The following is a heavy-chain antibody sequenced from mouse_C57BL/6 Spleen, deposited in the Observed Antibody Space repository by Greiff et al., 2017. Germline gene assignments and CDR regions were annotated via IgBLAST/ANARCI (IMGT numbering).Heavy chain of an antibody. CDR3: ARYYGSSSYAMDY. V-gene: IGHV1-80*01. D-gene: IGHD1-1*01. CDR2: IYPGDGDT. CDR1: GYAFSSYW. Sequence: VKVVASGAELVKPGASVKISCKASGYAFSSYWMNWVKQRPGKGLEGIGQIYPGDGDTNYNGKFKGKATLTADKSSSTAYMQLSSLTSEDSAVYFCARYYGSSSYAMDYWGQGTSVTVSS. J-gene: IGHJ4*01.